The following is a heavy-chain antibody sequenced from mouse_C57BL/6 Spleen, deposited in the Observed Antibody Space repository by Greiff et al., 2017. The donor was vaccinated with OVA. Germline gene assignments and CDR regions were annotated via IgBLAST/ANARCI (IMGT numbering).Heavy chain of an antibody. Sequence: QVQLQQSGAELAKPGASVKLSCKASGYTFTSYWMHWVKQRPGQGLEWIGYINPSSGYTKYNQKFKDKATLTADKSSSTAYMQLSSLTYEDSAVYYCASAGIPSDGSNLPWFAYWGQGTLVTVSA. D-gene: IGHD1-1*01. V-gene: IGHV1-7*01. CDR1: GYTFTSYW. CDR2: INPSSGYT. CDR3: ASAGIPSDGSNLPWFAY. J-gene: IGHJ3*01.